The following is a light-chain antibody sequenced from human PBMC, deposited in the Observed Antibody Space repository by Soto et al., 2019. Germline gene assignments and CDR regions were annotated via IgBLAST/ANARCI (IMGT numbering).Light chain of an antibody. J-gene: IGLJ1*01. Sequence: QSALTQPPSVSGSPGRSVTISCSGTSSDVGSYNRVSWYQQAPGTAPKVMIYEVSNRPSGVPDRFSGSKSGNTASLTISGLQHEDEADYYCYSSTRSNTYVFGTGTKVTVL. CDR2: EVS. CDR3: YSSTRSNTYV. CDR1: SSDVGSYNR. V-gene: IGLV2-18*02.